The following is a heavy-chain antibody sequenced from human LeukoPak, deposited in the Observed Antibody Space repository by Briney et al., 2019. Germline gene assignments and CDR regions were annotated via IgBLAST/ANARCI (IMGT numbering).Heavy chain of an antibody. CDR1: GFTFDDYA. CDR2: ISWNSGSI. J-gene: IGHJ4*01. D-gene: IGHD3-16*01. CDR3: AKDTKGEGAFDY. Sequence: GRSLRLSCAASGFTFDDYAMHWVRQAPGKGLEWVSGISWNSGSIGYADSVKGRFTISRDNAKNSLYLQMNSLRAEDTALYYCAKDTKGEGAFDYWGHGTLVTVSS. V-gene: IGHV3-9*01.